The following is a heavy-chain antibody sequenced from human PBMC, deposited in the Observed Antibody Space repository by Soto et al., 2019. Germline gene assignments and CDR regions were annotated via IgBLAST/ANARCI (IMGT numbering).Heavy chain of an antibody. Sequence: ASVKVSCKASGYTFTSYGISWVRQAPGQGLEWMGWISAYNGNTNYAQKLQGRVTMTTDTSTSTAYMELRSLRSDDTAVYYCAKGYCSGGSCYQNDAFDIWGQGTIVTVSS. V-gene: IGHV1-18*01. CDR3: AKGYCSGGSCYQNDAFDI. CDR1: GYTFTSYG. CDR2: ISAYNGNT. J-gene: IGHJ3*02. D-gene: IGHD2-15*01.